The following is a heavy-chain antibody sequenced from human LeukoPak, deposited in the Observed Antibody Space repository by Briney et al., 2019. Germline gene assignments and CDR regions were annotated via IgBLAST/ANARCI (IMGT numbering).Heavy chain of an antibody. CDR1: GFTFSSYA. V-gene: IGHV3-23*01. J-gene: IGHJ4*02. D-gene: IGHD6-13*01. CDR2: ISGSGGST. CDR3: AKDVAAFPDY. Sequence: GGSLRLPCAASGFTFSSYAMSWVRQAPGKGLEWVSAISGSGGSTYYADSVKGRFTVSRDNSKNTLYLQMNSLRAEDTAVYYCAKDVAAFPDYWGQGTLVTVSS.